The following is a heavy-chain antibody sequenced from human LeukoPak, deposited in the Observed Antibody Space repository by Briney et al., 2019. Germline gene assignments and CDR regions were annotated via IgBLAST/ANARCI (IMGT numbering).Heavy chain of an antibody. V-gene: IGHV3-48*04. CDR1: GFTFSSYS. CDR3: ASKEYSSGWYDGGNY. D-gene: IGHD6-19*01. Sequence: GGSLRLSCAASGFTFSSYSMNWVRQAPGKGLEWVSYISSSSSTIYYADSVKGRFTISRDNAKNSLYLQMNSLRAEDTAVYYCASKEYSSGWYDGGNYWGQGTLVTVSS. J-gene: IGHJ4*02. CDR2: ISSSSSTI.